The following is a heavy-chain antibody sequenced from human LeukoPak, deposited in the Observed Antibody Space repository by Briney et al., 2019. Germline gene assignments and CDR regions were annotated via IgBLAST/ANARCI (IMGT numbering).Heavy chain of an antibody. Sequence: GASVKVSCKASGYTFTGYYMHWVRQAPGQGLEWMGWINPNSGGTNYAQKFQGRVTMTRDTSISTAYMELSRLRSDDTAVYYCARVNGDYYYYYYMDVWGKGTTVTVSS. CDR3: ARVNGDYYYYYYMDV. V-gene: IGHV1-2*02. CDR1: GYTFTGYY. D-gene: IGHD4-17*01. J-gene: IGHJ6*03. CDR2: INPNSGGT.